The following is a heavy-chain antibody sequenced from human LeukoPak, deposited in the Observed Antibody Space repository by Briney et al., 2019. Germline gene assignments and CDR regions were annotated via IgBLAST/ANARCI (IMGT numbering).Heavy chain of an antibody. CDR1: GFTFSSYV. V-gene: IGHV3-30-3*01. J-gene: IGHJ4*02. D-gene: IGHD4-17*01. CDR2: ISYDGITK. Sequence: PGGSLRLSCAASGFTFSSYVMHWVRQAPGKGLEWVAVISYDGITKFYADSVEGRFTISRDNSKDTLYLQMISLRNEDTAVYYCARDLTVTRDFDYWGQGTLVAVSS. CDR3: ARDLTVTRDFDY.